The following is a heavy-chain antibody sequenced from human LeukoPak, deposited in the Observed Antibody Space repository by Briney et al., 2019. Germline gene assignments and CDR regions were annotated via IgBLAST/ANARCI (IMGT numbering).Heavy chain of an antibody. CDR2: IRYDGSKK. D-gene: IGHD5-24*01. Sequence: GGSLRLSCAASGFSFSSYGMYWVRQAPGKGLEWVAFIRYDGSKKYYADSVKGRFTISRDNSKNTLNLQMNSLRAEDTAVYYCARGGDGYNSDLDYWGQGTLVTVSS. CDR3: ARGGDGYNSDLDY. V-gene: IGHV3-30*02. CDR1: GFSFSSYG. J-gene: IGHJ4*02.